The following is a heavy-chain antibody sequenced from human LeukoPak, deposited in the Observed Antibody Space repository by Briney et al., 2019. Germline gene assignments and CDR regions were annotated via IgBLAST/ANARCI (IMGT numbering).Heavy chain of an antibody. CDR2: IYYSGST. CDR3: ARGAYSSSWPFDY. V-gene: IGHV4-59*01. CDR1: GGSISSYY. D-gene: IGHD6-13*01. Sequence: SETLSLTCTVSGGSISSYYWSWIRQPPGKGLEWIGYIYYSGSTNYNPSLKSRVTISVDTSKNQFSLKLSSVTAADTAVYYCARGAYSSSWPFDYWGQGTLVTVSS. J-gene: IGHJ4*02.